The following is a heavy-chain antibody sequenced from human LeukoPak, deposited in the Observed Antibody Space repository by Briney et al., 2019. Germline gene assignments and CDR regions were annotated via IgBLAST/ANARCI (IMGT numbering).Heavy chain of an antibody. D-gene: IGHD2-8*01. V-gene: IGHV3-23*01. CDR3: AREGYCTNGVCYGIDY. J-gene: IGHJ4*02. CDR1: GFTFNNYA. CDR2: ISESGGTT. Sequence: GGSLRLSCAASGFTFNNYAMNWVRQAPGKGLEWVSSISESGGTTDYADSVKGRFTISRDNAKNSLYLQMNSLRAEDTAVYYCAREGYCTNGVCYGIDYWGQGTLVTVSS.